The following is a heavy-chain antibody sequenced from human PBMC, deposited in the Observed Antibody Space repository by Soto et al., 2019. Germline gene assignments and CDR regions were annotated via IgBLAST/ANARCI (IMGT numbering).Heavy chain of an antibody. CDR3: ARGRGYCSGGSCYPNAFDI. Sequence: PSETLSLTCAVYGVSFSGYSWSWIRQPPGKGLEWIGEINHSGGTNYNPSLKSRVNISVDTSKNQFSLRLSSVTAAATAVYYCARGRGYCSGGSCYPNAFDIWGQGTVVTVSS. J-gene: IGHJ3*02. D-gene: IGHD2-15*01. CDR2: INHSGGT. V-gene: IGHV4-34*01. CDR1: GVSFSGYS.